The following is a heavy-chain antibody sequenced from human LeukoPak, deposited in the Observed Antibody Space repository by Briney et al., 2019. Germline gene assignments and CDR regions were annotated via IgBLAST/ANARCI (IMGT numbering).Heavy chain of an antibody. CDR2: ISYDGSNK. CDR1: GFTVSSNH. Sequence: GGSLRLSCAVSGFTVSSNHMSWVRQAPGKGLEWVAVISYDGSNKYYADSVKGRFTISRDNSKNTLYLQMNSLRAEDTAVYYCAREGKYSSSSPHFDYWGQGTLVTVSS. CDR3: AREGKYSSSSPHFDY. D-gene: IGHD6-6*01. J-gene: IGHJ4*02. V-gene: IGHV3-30*03.